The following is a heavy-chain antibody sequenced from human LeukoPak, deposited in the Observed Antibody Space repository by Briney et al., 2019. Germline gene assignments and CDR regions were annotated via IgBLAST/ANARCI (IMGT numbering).Heavy chain of an antibody. J-gene: IGHJ3*02. V-gene: IGHV4-31*02. CDR2: IYYSGST. CDR3: ARGAALENAFDI. CDR1: GXSISSGGYY. D-gene: IGHD6-25*01. Sequence: SETLSLTCTVSGXSISSGGYYWSWIRQHPGRGLEWIGYIYYSGSTYYNPSLKSRVTISVDTSKNQFPLKLSLVTAADTAVYYCARGAALENAFDIWGQGTMVTVSS.